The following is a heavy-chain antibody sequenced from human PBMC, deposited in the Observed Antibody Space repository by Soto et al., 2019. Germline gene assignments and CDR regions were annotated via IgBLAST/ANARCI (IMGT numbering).Heavy chain of an antibody. CDR2: IRSKANSYAT. V-gene: IGHV3-73*01. Sequence: GGSLRLSCAASGFTFSGSAMHWVRQASGKGLEWVGRIRSKANSYATAYAASVKGRFTISRDDSKNTAYLQMNSLKTEDTAVYYCTRHGYYDSLTGYYPYGMDVWGQGPTVTVSS. D-gene: IGHD3-9*01. CDR3: TRHGYYDSLTGYYPYGMDV. CDR1: GFTFSGSA. J-gene: IGHJ6*02.